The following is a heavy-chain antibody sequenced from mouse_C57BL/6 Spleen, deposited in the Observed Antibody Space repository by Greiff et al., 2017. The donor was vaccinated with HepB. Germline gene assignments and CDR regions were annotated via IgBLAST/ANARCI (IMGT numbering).Heavy chain of an antibody. CDR3: ARSPIITTVGGFDY. V-gene: IGHV1-69*01. Sequence: VQLQQPGAELVMPGASVKLSCKASGYTFTSYWMHWVKQRPGQGLEWIGEIDPSDSYTNYNQKFKGKSTLTVDKSSSTAYMQLSSLTSEDSAVYYCARSPIITTVGGFDYWGQGTTLTVSS. CDR1: GYTFTSYW. CDR2: IDPSDSYT. D-gene: IGHD1-1*01. J-gene: IGHJ2*01.